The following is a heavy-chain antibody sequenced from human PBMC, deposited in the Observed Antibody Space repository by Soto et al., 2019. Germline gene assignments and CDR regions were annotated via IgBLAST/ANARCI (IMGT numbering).Heavy chain of an antibody. D-gene: IGHD2-15*01. CDR1: GFTFNSYG. Sequence: QVQLEESVGGVVKPGKSLRLSCAGSGFTFNSYGMHWVRQTPGKGLEWVAGISKDGSKKHYLASVEGRFTISRDNSKNTLSLQMDSLRSDDTALYYCAKDAEMDIVVVAVAEYFDSWGPGTLVIVSS. V-gene: IGHV3-30*18. J-gene: IGHJ4*02. CDR3: AKDAEMDIVVVAVAEYFDS. CDR2: ISKDGSKK.